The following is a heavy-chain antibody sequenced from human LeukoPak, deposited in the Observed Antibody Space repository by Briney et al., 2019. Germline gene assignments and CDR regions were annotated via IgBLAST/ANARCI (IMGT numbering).Heavy chain of an antibody. CDR3: ARGPRGNSWFDP. J-gene: IGHJ5*02. Sequence: PGGSLRLSCAASGFTFSSYSMNWVRQAPGKGLEWVSSISSSSSYIYYADSVKGRFTISRDNAKNSLYVQMNSLRAEDTAVYYCARGPRGNSWFDPWGQGTLVTVSS. V-gene: IGHV3-21*01. CDR2: ISSSSSYI. CDR1: GFTFSSYS. D-gene: IGHD3-10*01.